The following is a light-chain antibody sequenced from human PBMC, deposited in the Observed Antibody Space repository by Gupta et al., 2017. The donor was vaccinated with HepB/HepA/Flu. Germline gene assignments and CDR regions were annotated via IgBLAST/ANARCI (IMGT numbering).Light chain of an antibody. V-gene: IGLV3-21*03. CDR3: QVWDSSSDHVV. CDR1: DIGSKS. J-gene: IGLJ2*01. Sequence: SYVLTQPPSVSLAPGRTATIACGGKDIGSKSVHWSQQKPGQAPVLVVYDDSDRPSGIPERFSGSNSGNTATLTISRLEAGDEADYYCQVWDSSSDHVVFGGGTKLTVL. CDR2: DDS.